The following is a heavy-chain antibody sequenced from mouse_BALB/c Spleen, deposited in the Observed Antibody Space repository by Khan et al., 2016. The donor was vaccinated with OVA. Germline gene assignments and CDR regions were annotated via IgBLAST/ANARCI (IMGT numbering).Heavy chain of an antibody. V-gene: IGHV1-4*01. CDR2: INPRSG. CDR1: GYTFTSHT. Sequence: VKLVESGAELARPGASVKMSCKASGYTFTSHTMHWIKQRPGQGLEWIGYINPRSGYNQKLNDKATLTADISSSTAYMQLNSLTSEESAVYYCARRTTEYALDYWGQGTSVTVSS. D-gene: IGHD2-14*01. CDR3: ARRTTEYALDY. J-gene: IGHJ4*01.